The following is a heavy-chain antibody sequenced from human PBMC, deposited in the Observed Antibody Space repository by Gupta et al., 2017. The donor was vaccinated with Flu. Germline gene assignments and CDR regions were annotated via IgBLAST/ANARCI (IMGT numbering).Heavy chain of an antibody. CDR1: GFTISTYG. J-gene: IGHJ6*03. D-gene: IGHD6-6*01. CDR2: ISYDGRIK. CDR3: AKDLEASFTYYSYLDV. Sequence: QVQLVESGGGVVQPGRSLRLSCTVSGFTISTYGMHWVRQAPGEGLEWVAVISYDGRIKQYADSVKGRFTISRDTSENTLYLQMNNLRTDDTDVYYCAKDLEASFTYYSYLDVWGKGTTVTVSS. V-gene: IGHV3-30*18.